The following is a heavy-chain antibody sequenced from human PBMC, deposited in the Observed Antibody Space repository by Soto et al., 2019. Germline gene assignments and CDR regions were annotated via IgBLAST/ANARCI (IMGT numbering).Heavy chain of an antibody. CDR1: GGSFSGYY. CDR2: INHSGST. D-gene: IGHD2-8*02. CDR3: ARDEITGLFDY. V-gene: IGHV4-34*01. J-gene: IGHJ4*02. Sequence: SETLSLTCAVYGGSFSGYYWTWIRQPPGTGLEWIGDINHSGSTNYNPSLKSRVTISVDTSKNQFSLKLTSVTAADTAVYYCARDEITGLFDYWGQGTLVTVS.